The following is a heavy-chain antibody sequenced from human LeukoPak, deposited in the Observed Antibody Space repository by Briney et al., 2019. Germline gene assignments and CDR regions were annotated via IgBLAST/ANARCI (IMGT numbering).Heavy chain of an antibody. CDR2: IYYTGSN. CDR3: ARSEINDYSKY. Sequence: SETLSLTCTVSGCSISSNSYYWGWIPQPPGKELEWIGYIYYTGSNSYNSSLKSRVTISLDASKNQFSLELNPMTPAATADYYCARSEINDYSKYWGQGILVIVSS. J-gene: IGHJ4*02. V-gene: IGHV4-61*05. D-gene: IGHD4-11*01. CDR1: GCSISSNSYY.